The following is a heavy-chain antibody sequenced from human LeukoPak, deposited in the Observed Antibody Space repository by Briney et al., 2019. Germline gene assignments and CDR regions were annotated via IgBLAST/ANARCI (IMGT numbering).Heavy chain of an antibody. D-gene: IGHD5-24*01. Sequence: EASVKVSCKASGGTFSSYAISWVRQAPGQGLEWMGGIIPIFGTANYAQKFQGRVTITADESTSTAYMELSSLRSEDTAVYYCARGWLQFSYYYYGMDVWGQGTTVTVSS. J-gene: IGHJ6*02. CDR1: GGTFSSYA. CDR2: IIPIFGTA. V-gene: IGHV1-69*13. CDR3: ARGWLQFSYYYYGMDV.